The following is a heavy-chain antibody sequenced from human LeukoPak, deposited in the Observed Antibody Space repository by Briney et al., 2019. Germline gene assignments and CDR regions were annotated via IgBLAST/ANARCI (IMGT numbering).Heavy chain of an antibody. J-gene: IGHJ3*02. CDR2: IIPIFGTA. CDR3: ARDPSDTGAFDI. D-gene: IGHD2-8*02. CDR1: GGTFSSYA. V-gene: IGHV1-69*13. Sequence: GASVKVSCKASGGTFSSYAISWVRQAPGQGLEWMGGIIPIFGTANYAQKFQGRVTITADESTSTAYMELSSLRSEDTAVYYCARDPSDTGAFDIWGQGTMVTVSS.